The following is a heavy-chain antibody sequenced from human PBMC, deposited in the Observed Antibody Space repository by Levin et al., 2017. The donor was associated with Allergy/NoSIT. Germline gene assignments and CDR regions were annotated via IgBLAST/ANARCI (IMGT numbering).Heavy chain of an antibody. Sequence: PSETLSLTCTVSGGSISSYYWSWIRQPPGKGLEWIGYIYYSGSTNYNPSLKSRVTISVDTSKNQFSLKLSSVTAADTAVYYCARGYNGYDLPDYWGQGTLVTVSS. CDR3: ARGYNGYDLPDY. CDR2: IYYSGST. CDR1: GGSISSYY. V-gene: IGHV4-59*01. D-gene: IGHD5-12*01. J-gene: IGHJ4*02.